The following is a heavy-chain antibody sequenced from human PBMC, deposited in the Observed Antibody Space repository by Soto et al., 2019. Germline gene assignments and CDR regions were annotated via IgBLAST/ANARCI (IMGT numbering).Heavy chain of an antibody. CDR3: ARGPWNYDLWSGYYSSIPPTNYGMDV. CDR1: GGTLSSSA. CDR2: LIPIFGTA. J-gene: IGHJ6*02. D-gene: IGHD3-3*01. Sequence: CQASGGTLSSSAISWVRQAPGQGLAWMGGLIPIFGTANYAQKFQGRVTITADKPTSTAYMELSSLRSEDTAVYYCARGPWNYDLWSGYYSSIPPTNYGMDVWGQGTTVTVSS. V-gene: IGHV1-69*06.